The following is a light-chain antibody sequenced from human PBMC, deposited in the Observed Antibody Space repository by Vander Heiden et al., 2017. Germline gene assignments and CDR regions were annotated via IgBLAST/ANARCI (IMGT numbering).Light chain of an antibody. J-gene: IGLJ2*01. CDR1: SSNIGAGYD. Sequence: QSVLTQPPSVSGAPGQRVTISCPGSSSNIGAGYDVHWYQQLPATAPKLLIYGNSNRPSGVPYLFSGSKSRTSAPLAITALEAAADADYSCPTSTSSLVVFGGGTKLTVL. V-gene: IGLV1-40*01. CDR3: PTSTSSLVV. CDR2: GNS.